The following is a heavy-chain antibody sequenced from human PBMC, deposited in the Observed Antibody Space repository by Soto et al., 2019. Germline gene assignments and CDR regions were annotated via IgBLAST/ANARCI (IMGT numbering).Heavy chain of an antibody. D-gene: IGHD2-15*01. V-gene: IGHV5-10-1*03. CDR1: GYRFTSYW. CDR3: ARRDSWLLLGYYYYGLDV. CDR2: IDPSDSYT. J-gene: IGHJ6*02. Sequence: EVQLVQSGAEVKKPGESLRISCKGSGYRFTSYWITWVRQMPGKGLEWMGNIDPSDSYTNYSPSFQGHVTISADTSISTAYLQWRSLKASDTAIYFCARRDSWLLLGYYYYGLDVWGQGTTVTVSS.